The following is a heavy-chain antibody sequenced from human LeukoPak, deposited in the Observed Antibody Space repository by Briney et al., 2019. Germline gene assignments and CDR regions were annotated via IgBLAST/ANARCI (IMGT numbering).Heavy chain of an antibody. CDR1: GFTFSGSA. Sequence: PGGSLRLSCAASGFTFSGSAMHWVRQAHGKGLEWLGRIRSRANSYTTVYAAPVQGRFTISRDDSMNMAYLQMNSLRVEDTAVYYCTRHSDKYCSGAGCFHYNFYGLDVWGQGTTVTVSS. V-gene: IGHV3-73*01. J-gene: IGHJ6*02. CDR2: IRSRANSYTT. D-gene: IGHD2-15*01. CDR3: TRHSDKYCSGAGCFHYNFYGLDV.